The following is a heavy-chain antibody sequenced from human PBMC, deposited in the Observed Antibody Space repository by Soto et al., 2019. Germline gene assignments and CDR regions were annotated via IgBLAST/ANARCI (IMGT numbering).Heavy chain of an antibody. D-gene: IGHD4-4*01. CDR3: ARPGYSNYGAGVDV. V-gene: IGHV3-74*01. CDR1: GFTFSVYW. Sequence: EVQLVESGGGLVQPGGSLRLSCAASGFTFSVYWMHWVRQAPGKGLVWVSRIDSDGSTTSYADSVKGRFTISRDNAKSTLYLQMNVLCAEDTAVYYCARPGYSNYGAGVDVGGEGSTVTISS. J-gene: IGHJ6*02. CDR2: IDSDGSTT.